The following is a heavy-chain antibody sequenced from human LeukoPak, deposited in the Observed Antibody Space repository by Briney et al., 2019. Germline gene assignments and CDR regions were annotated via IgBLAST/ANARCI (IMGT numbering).Heavy chain of an antibody. Sequence: GGSLRLSCAPSGFTFSNYWMHWGRHAPGEGLVWVSHIYNDGSSTSYADSVKGRFTISRDNDKSTLYLQMNSLRADDTAVFYCARVRGGSGRSYAADAFDIWGQGTMVSVSS. CDR1: GFTFSNYW. D-gene: IGHD1-26*01. J-gene: IGHJ3*02. CDR3: ARVRGGSGRSYAADAFDI. CDR2: IYNDGSST. V-gene: IGHV3-74*01.